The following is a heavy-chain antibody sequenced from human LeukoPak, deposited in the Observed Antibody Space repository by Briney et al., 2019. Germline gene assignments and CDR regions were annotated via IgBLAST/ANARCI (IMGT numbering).Heavy chain of an antibody. CDR3: ARTGGDYFDY. V-gene: IGHV1-18*04. CDR1: GYFFTTSY. Sequence: GASVQVSCKASGYFFTTSYIHWVRQAPGQGLEWMGWISAYDGNTNYAQKLQGRVTMTTDTSTSTAYMELRSLRSDDTAVYYCARTGGDYFDYWGQGTLVTVSS. CDR2: ISAYDGNT. D-gene: IGHD7-27*01. J-gene: IGHJ4*02.